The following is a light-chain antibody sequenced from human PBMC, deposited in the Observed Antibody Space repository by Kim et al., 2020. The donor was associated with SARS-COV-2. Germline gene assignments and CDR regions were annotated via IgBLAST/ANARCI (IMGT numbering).Light chain of an antibody. V-gene: IGLV1-44*01. CDR3: AVWDDSLKQGV. CDR2: SNN. Sequence: ELTQPPSSSGSPGQRVTIPCSGSSSNIGSNNVFWYQQLPRAAHNLLIYSNNQRPSGIPDRVSGSRSSTAASLAISWLQSGDEADYYCAVWDDSLKQGVFGGGTQLTVL. J-gene: IGLJ3*02. CDR1: SSNIGSNN.